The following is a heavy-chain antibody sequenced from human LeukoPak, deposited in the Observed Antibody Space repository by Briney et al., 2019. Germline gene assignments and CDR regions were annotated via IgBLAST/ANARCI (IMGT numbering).Heavy chain of an antibody. CDR1: GFTFSNFW. Sequence: GGSLRLSCTASGFTFSNFWMGWVRQAPGKGLEWVANIKQDETEKFYLGSVKGRFTISRDNAKNTLYLQMNSLRAEDTAVYYCARDYGRSRDYGMDVWGQGTTVTVSS. J-gene: IGHJ6*02. CDR3: ARDYGRSRDYGMDV. D-gene: IGHD3-10*01. CDR2: IKQDETEK. V-gene: IGHV3-7*01.